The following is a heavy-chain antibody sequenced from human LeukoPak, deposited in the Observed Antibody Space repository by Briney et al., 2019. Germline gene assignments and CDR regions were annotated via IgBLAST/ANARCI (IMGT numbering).Heavy chain of an antibody. Sequence: SETLSLTCAVYGGSFSDNYWSWIRQPPGKGLEWIGEINHSGSTYYNPSLKSRVTISVDTSKNHFPLTLNSVTAADTAVYYCARSSSDYDFWSRWGQGTLVTVSS. V-gene: IGHV4-34*01. D-gene: IGHD3-3*01. CDR2: INHSGST. CDR3: ARSSSDYDFWSR. J-gene: IGHJ4*02. CDR1: GGSFSDNY.